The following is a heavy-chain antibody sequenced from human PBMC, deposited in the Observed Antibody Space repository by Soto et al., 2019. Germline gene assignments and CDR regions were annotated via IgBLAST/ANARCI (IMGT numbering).Heavy chain of an antibody. CDR2: INPLSGIP. CDR3: AAPACAATWCSPSHNLDH. Sequence: QVQLVQSGAEVKTPESSVKVSCKTSGGTFVRHVISWVRQAPGQGPEWMGKINPLSGIPNYAQKFQDRVTFTADTDSSTAYMELSSLRSDDTAVYYCAAPACAATWCSPSHNLDHWGQGTLVTVSS. D-gene: IGHD2-2*01. CDR1: GGTFVRHV. V-gene: IGHV1-69*09. J-gene: IGHJ4*02.